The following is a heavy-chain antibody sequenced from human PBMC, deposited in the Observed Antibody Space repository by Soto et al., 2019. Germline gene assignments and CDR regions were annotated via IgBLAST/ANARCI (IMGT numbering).Heavy chain of an antibody. V-gene: IGHV5-51*01. J-gene: IGHJ3*02. CDR2: IYPGDSDT. CDR3: ATQTPPLLGVDAFDI. CDR1: GYSFTSYW. Sequence: GESLKISCKGSGYSFTSYWIGWVRQMPGKGLEWMGIIYPGDSDTRYSPSFQGQVTISADKSISTAYLQWSSLKASDTAMYYCATQTPPLLGVDAFDIWGQGTMVTVSS. D-gene: IGHD2-8*02.